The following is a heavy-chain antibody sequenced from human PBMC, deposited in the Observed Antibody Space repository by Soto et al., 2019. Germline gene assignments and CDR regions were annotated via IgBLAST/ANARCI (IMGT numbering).Heavy chain of an antibody. CDR1: GYIFTAYS. V-gene: IGHV1-2*02. Sequence: ASVKVSCKASGYIFTAYSMHWVRQAPGQGLEWLGWINPNGGDTIYAQKFQDRVTMTCDTSVSTAYLELSSLSSDDTALYYCAREASAVVSLDYWGQGTLVTVYS. CDR2: INPNGGDT. CDR3: AREASAVVSLDY. D-gene: IGHD2-15*01. J-gene: IGHJ4*02.